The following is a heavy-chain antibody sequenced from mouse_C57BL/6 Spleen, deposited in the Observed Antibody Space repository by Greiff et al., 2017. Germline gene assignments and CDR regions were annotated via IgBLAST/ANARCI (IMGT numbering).Heavy chain of an antibody. V-gene: IGHV1-50*01. J-gene: IGHJ2*01. CDR3: ARRAQGYFDY. Sequence: VQLQQPGAELVKPGASVKLSCKASGYTFTSYWMQWVKQRPGQGLEWIGEIDPSDSYTNYNQKFKGKATLTVDTSSSTAYMQLSSLTSEDSAVYYCARRAQGYFDYWGQGTTLTVSS. CDR2: IDPSDSYT. CDR1: GYTFTSYW. D-gene: IGHD3-2*02.